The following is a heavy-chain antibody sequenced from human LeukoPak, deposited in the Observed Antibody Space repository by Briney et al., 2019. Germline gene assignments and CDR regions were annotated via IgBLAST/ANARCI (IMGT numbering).Heavy chain of an antibody. CDR1: GFTFSSYS. Sequence: GGSLRLSCAASGFTFSSYSMNWVRQAPGKGLEWVSSISRSSSYIYYADSVKGRFTISRDNAKNSLYLQMNSLRAEDTAVYYCASFNLYYYDSSGAFDYWGQGTLVTVSS. CDR3: ASFNLYYYDSSGAFDY. J-gene: IGHJ4*02. CDR2: ISRSSSYI. V-gene: IGHV3-21*01. D-gene: IGHD3-22*01.